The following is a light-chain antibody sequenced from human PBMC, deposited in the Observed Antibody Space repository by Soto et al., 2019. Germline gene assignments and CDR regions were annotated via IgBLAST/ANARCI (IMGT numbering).Light chain of an antibody. V-gene: IGKV3-20*01. CDR2: GAS. CDR3: QQYGSSLFT. Sequence: EIVLTQSPGTPSLSPGERATLSCRASQSVTSSNLAWYQQKPGQAPRLLIYGASSRATGIPDRFSGSGSGTDYTLTVSGLEPEDFAVYYCQQYGSSLFTFGQGTRLEIK. J-gene: IGKJ5*01. CDR1: QSVTSSN.